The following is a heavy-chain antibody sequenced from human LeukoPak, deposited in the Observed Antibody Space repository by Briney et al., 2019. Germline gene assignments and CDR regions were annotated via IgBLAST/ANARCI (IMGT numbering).Heavy chain of an antibody. CDR3: RRDLDY. J-gene: IGHJ4*02. Sequence: GGSLRLSCAASGFTVSSNYMSWVRQAPGKGLEWVSLIYSGGTIYYADSVKGRFTISRDNSKNTLYLQMNSLRAEDTAVYYCRRDLDYWGQGTLVTVSS. CDR2: IYSGGTI. V-gene: IGHV3-53*01. CDR1: GFTVSSNY.